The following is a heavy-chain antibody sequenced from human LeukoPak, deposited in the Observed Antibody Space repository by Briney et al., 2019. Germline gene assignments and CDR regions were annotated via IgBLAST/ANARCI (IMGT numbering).Heavy chain of an antibody. D-gene: IGHD3-9*01. Sequence: PSETLSLTCAVYGGSFSGYYWSWIRQPPGKGLEWIGYIYYSGSTYYNPSLKSRVTISVDTSKNQFSLKLSSVTAADTAVYYCARDLGAYYDILTGYYMGGYFDYWGQGTLVTVSS. CDR3: ARDLGAYYDILTGYYMGGYFDY. J-gene: IGHJ4*02. V-gene: IGHV4-30-4*01. CDR1: GGSFSGYY. CDR2: IYYSGST.